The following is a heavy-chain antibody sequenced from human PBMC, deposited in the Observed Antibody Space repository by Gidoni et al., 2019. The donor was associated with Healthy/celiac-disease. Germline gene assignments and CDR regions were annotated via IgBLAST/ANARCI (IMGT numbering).Heavy chain of an antibody. Sequence: QVQLVESGGGLVKTGGSLRLSCAASGFTFSDYSMSWSRQAPGKGLEWVSYISSSGSTRYYADSVKGRFTISRDNAKNSLYLQMNSLRAEDTAVYYCARVPSSSSYYYYDYYMDVWGKGTTVTVSS. D-gene: IGHD6-6*01. CDR3: ARVPSSSSYYYYDYYMDV. CDR2: ISSSGSTR. J-gene: IGHJ6*03. CDR1: GFTFSDYS. V-gene: IGHV3-11*01.